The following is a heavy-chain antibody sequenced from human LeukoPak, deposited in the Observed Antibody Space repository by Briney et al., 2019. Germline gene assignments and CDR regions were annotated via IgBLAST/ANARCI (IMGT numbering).Heavy chain of an antibody. CDR3: ARDRGEISLNYYGMDV. D-gene: IGHD3-16*02. CDR1: GFTFSSYR. CDR2: ISSSGRFI. J-gene: IGHJ6*02. V-gene: IGHV3-21*06. Sequence: GGSLRLSCAASGFTFSSYRMNWVRRAPGKGLEWVSAISSSGRFIYNADSVTGRFTISRDNAENTLYLQMNGLRAEDTAVYYCARDRGEISLNYYGMDVSGQGTTVTVS.